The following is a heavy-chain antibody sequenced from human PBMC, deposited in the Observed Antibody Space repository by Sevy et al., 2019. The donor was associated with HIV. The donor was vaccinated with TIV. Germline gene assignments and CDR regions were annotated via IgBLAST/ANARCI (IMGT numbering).Heavy chain of an antibody. Sequence: GGSLRLSCAASGFTFSSYGMHWVRQAPGKGLEWVAFIGYDGSNKYYADSVKGRFTISRDNSKNMLYLQMNSLRAEDSAVYYCAKDLAVAGPYYFDYWGQGTLVTVSS. D-gene: IGHD6-19*01. CDR2: IGYDGSNK. CDR3: AKDLAVAGPYYFDY. CDR1: GFTFSSYG. J-gene: IGHJ4*02. V-gene: IGHV3-30*02.